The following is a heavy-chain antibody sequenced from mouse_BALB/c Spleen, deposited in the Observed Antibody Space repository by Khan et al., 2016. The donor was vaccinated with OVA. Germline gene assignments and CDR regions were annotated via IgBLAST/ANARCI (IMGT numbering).Heavy chain of an antibody. CDR3: ARENYYCRACYAMDY. V-gene: IGHV1S41*01. CDR1: GYTFTSYW. J-gene: IGHJ4*01. Sequence: DLVKPGASVKLSCKASGYTFTSYWINWIKQSPGQGLEWIGRIGTGSGSTYYNEVFKGKATLTVDPSSRTAYIQLSSLSSEDSAVFFCARENYYCRACYAMDYWGQGTSVT. D-gene: IGHD1-1*01. CDR2: IGTGSGST.